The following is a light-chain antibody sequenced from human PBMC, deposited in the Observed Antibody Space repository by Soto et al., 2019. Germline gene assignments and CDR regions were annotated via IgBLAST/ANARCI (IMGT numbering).Light chain of an antibody. V-gene: IGKV3-11*01. J-gene: IGKJ1*01. CDR2: DAS. CDR3: QQRSSWPWT. CDR1: QSVRSS. Sequence: EILLTQSPATLSLSPGERATLSCRASQSVRSSLAWYQQKPGQAPRLLIYDASTRATGIPGRFSGSVSGTDFTRTISNLEPEDFAVYYCQQRSSWPWTFGQGAKVEIK.